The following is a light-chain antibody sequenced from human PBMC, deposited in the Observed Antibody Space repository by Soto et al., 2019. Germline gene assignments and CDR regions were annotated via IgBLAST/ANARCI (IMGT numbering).Light chain of an antibody. V-gene: IGKV1-5*03. CDR3: QHYNDYSWT. CDR1: QSISIW. CDR2: KTS. J-gene: IGKJ1*01. Sequence: EIHMTQSPSTLSASVGDRVTITCRASQSISIWLAWYQQKPGKAPNLLIYKTSSLETGVPSRFSGSGSGTEFTLTISSLQPDDFATYYSQHYNDYSWTFGQGTNVEVK.